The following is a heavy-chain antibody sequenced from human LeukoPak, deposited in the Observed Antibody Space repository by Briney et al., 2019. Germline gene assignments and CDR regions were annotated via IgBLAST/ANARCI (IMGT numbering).Heavy chain of an antibody. CDR2: NHYTGST. V-gene: IGHV4-59*01. CDR1: GGSISTYY. D-gene: IGHD3-10*01. CDR3: ARGRSGGDWFDS. Sequence: SETLSLTCTVFGGSISTYYWTWIRQPPGKGLEWIGYNHYTGSTNHHPSLKSRVTMSVDTSKNQFSLKLSSVTAADTAVYYCARGRSGGDWFDSWGQGTLVTVSS. J-gene: IGHJ5*01.